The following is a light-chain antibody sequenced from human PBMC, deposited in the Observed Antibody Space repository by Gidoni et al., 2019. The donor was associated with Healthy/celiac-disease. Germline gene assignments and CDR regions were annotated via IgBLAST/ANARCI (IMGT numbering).Light chain of an antibody. CDR3: SSYTSSSTQV. V-gene: IGLV2-14*01. J-gene: IGLJ1*01. Sequence: QSALTHPASVSGSPGQSITISCTGTSSDVGGYNYVSCYQQHPGKAPKLMIYDVSNRPSGVSNRFFGSKSGNTASLTISGLQAEDDADYYCSSYTSSSTQVFGTGTKVTVL. CDR1: SSDVGGYNY. CDR2: DVS.